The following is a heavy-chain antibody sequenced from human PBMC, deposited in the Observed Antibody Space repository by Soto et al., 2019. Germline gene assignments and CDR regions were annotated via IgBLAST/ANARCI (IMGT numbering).Heavy chain of an antibody. D-gene: IGHD1-20*01. CDR2: IYSDGTTT. Sequence: GGSLRLSCAASDFTFSSYWMHWVRQAPGKGLVWVSRIYSDGTTTNYADSVKGRFTISRDNAKNTLYLQMNSLRAEDTAVYYCARDNWNTVWGQGTMVTVSS. V-gene: IGHV3-74*01. CDR1: DFTFSSYW. CDR3: ARDNWNTV. J-gene: IGHJ3*01.